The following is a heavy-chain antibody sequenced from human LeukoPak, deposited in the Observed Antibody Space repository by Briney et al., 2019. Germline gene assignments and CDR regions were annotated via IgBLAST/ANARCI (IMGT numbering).Heavy chain of an antibody. CDR2: INPNSGGT. CDR3: ARAVYSYGLIPY. J-gene: IGHJ4*02. D-gene: IGHD5-18*01. Sequence: ASVKVSCKASGYTFTSHYMHWLRQAPGQGLEWMGWINPNSGGTNYAQKFQGRVTMTRDTSISTAYMELSRLRSDDTAVYYCARAVYSYGLIPYWGQGTLVTVSS. CDR1: GYTFTSHY. V-gene: IGHV1-2*02.